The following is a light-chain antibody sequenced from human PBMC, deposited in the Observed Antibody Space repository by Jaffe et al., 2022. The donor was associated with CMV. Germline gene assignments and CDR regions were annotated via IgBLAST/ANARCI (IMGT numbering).Light chain of an antibody. V-gene: IGLV2-14*03. J-gene: IGLJ1*01. CDR2: DVT. Sequence: QSALTQPASVSGSPGQSITISCTGTSSDVGGYNYVSWYQQHPGKAPKLMIYDVTYRPSGVSNRFSGSKSGNTASLTISGLQAEDEADYYCSSYTSSGTRVFGTGTEVTVL. CDR1: SSDVGGYNY. CDR3: SSYTSSGTRV.